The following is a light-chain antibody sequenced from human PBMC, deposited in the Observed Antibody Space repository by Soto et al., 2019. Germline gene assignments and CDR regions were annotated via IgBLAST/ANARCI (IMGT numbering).Light chain of an antibody. CDR2: KAS. J-gene: IGKJ2*01. CDR1: QSISTW. CDR3: QQYNIFPYT. Sequence: DIQMTQSPSTLSASVGDRVTITCRASQSISTWLAWYQQKPGKAPKLLIYKASSLESGVPSRFSGSGSRTEFTLTISSLQPEDFATFYCQQYNIFPYTFGQGTKLEIK. V-gene: IGKV1-5*03.